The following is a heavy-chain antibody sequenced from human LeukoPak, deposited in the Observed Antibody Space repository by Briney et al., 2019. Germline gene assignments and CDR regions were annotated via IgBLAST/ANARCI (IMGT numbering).Heavy chain of an antibody. CDR1: GFTFSNAW. J-gene: IGHJ4*02. CDR3: STWTDLYDY. CDR2: IRSKTDGGTT. D-gene: IGHD3/OR15-3a*01. Sequence: GGSLRLSSEASGFTFSNAWMTWVRQAPGKGLEWVGRIRSKTDGGTTDYASPVKDRFIISRDDSRNTLYLQMNSLKTEDTAIYYCSTWTDLYDYWGQGTLVTVSS. V-gene: IGHV3-15*01.